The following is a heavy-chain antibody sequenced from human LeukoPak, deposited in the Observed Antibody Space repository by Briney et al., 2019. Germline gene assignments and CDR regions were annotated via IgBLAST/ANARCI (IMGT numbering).Heavy chain of an antibody. Sequence: GASVKVSCKASGYTFTGYYMHWVRQAPGQRLEWMGWINPNSGGTNYAQKFQGRVTMTRDTSISTAYMELSRLRSDDTAVYYCARERQDSSSSVDYWGQGTLVTVSS. CDR2: INPNSGGT. D-gene: IGHD6-6*01. J-gene: IGHJ4*02. CDR3: ARERQDSSSSVDY. CDR1: GYTFTGYY. V-gene: IGHV1-2*02.